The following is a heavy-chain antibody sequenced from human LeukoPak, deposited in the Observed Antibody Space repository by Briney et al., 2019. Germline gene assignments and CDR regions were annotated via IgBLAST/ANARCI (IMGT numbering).Heavy chain of an antibody. CDR2: ISTSSIYI. J-gene: IGHJ6*04. V-gene: IGHV3-21*01. Sequence: GSLTLSCAASGFTFSRYTMNWVRQAPGQGLEWVSSISTSSIYIYYADSEKGRFTISRDTAKNSLYLQMNSLRAEDTAVYYCAELGITMIGGVWGKGTTVTISS. CDR3: AELGITMIGGV. CDR1: GFTFSRYT. D-gene: IGHD3-10*02.